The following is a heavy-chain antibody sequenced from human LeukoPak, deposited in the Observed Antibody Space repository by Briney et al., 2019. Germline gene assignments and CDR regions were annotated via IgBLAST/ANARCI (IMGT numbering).Heavy chain of an antibody. J-gene: IGHJ4*02. Sequence: GSLRLSCAVSGFTFVDYPMHWVRQVPGKGLEWVSLISADGATTYYADSVKGRFTISRDNSKTSLYLQMNSLRPEDTALYYCAKDYYWGQGTLVTVSS. CDR3: AKDYY. CDR2: ISADGATT. V-gene: IGHV3-43*02. CDR1: GFTFVDYP.